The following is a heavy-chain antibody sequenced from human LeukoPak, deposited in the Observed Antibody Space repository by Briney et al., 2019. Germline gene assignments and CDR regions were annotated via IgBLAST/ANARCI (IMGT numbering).Heavy chain of an antibody. CDR3: ARGANYGDYGLDAFDI. D-gene: IGHD4-17*01. CDR2: IYYSGRT. V-gene: IGHV4-59*01. J-gene: IGHJ3*02. CDR1: GGSISSYY. Sequence: NPSETLSLTCTVSGGSISSYYWSWLRQPPGKGREWIGYIYYSGRTTYNPTLKRRVTISVDTSKNQFSLKLTSVTAADTALYYCARGANYGDYGLDAFDIWGQGTMVTVSS.